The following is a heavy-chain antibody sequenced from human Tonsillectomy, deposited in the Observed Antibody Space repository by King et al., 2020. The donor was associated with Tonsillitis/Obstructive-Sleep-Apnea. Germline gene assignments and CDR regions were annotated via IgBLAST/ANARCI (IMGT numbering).Heavy chain of an antibody. D-gene: IGHD3-10*01. CDR3: ARDMVLEAGGDAFDI. V-gene: IGHV4-59*01. CDR1: GSSISSYY. Sequence: VQLQESGPGLVKPSETLSLTCTVSGSSISSYYWSWIRQPPGKGLEWIGYVYFSGSTNHNPTLKSRVTISVDTSKNQFSLKLSSVTAADTAVYYCARDMVLEAGGDAFDIWGQGTMVTVSS. CDR2: VYFSGST. J-gene: IGHJ3*02.